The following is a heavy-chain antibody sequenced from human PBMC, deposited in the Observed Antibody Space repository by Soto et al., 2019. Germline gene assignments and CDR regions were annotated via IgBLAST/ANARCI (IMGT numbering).Heavy chain of an antibody. CDR3: ARGPLE. Sequence: GASVKVSCKASGYTFTGYYLHWVRQAPGQGPEWVGKIDPDSGDTDQSQKFQGRVTLTRDTATDTAYMELTRLTLDDTAIYYCARGPLEWGQGTLVTVSS. J-gene: IGHJ4*02. CDR2: IDPDSGDT. V-gene: IGHV1-2*02. CDR1: GYTFTGYY.